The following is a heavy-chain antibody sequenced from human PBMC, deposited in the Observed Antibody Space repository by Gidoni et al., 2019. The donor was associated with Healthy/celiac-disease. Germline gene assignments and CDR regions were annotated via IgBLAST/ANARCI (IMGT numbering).Heavy chain of an antibody. D-gene: IGHD6-19*01. CDR3: ARGKSRAVAGQRNWFDP. V-gene: IGHV4-34*01. J-gene: IGHJ5*02. Sequence: WIGEINHSGSTNYNPSLKSRVTISVDTSKNQFSLKLSSLTAADTAVYYCARGKSRAVAGQRNWFDPWGQGTLVTVSS. CDR2: INHSGST.